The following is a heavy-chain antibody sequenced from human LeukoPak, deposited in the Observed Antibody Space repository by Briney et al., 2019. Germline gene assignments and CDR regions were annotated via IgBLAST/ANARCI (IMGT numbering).Heavy chain of an antibody. Sequence: SETLSLTCTVSGGSISSYYWSWIRQPPGKGLEWIGYIYYSGSTNYNPSLKSRVTISVDTSKNQFSLKLSSVTAADTAVYYCAREGYSYGYAGDYWGQGTLVTVSP. CDR3: AREGYSYGYAGDY. CDR1: GGSISSYY. J-gene: IGHJ4*02. CDR2: IYYSGST. V-gene: IGHV4-59*12. D-gene: IGHD5-18*01.